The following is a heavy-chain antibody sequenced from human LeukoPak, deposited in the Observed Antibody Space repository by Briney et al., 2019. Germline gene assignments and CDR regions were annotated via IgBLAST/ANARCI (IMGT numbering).Heavy chain of an antibody. V-gene: IGHV3-30*02. CDR2: IRYDGSNK. CDR1: GFTFSSYG. J-gene: IGHJ6*03. CDR3: AKDRRITIFGVVIKGAYYYYYMDV. Sequence: GGSLRLSCAASGFTFSSYGMHWVRQAPGKGLEWVAVIRYDGSNKYYADSVKGRFTISRDNSKITLYLQMNSLRAEDTAVYYCAKDRRITIFGVVIKGAYYYYYMDVWGKGTTVTVSS. D-gene: IGHD3-3*01.